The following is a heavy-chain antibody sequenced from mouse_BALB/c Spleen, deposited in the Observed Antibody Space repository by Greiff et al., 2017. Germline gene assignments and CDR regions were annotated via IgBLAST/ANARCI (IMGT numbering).Heavy chain of an antibody. V-gene: IGHV2-4-1*01. CDR1: GFSLTSYG. Sequence: QVQLKESGPGLVQPSQSLSITCTVSGFSLTSYGVHWVRQSPGKGLEWLGVIWSGGSTDYNAAFISRLSISKDNSKSQVFFKMNSLQADDTAIYYCARRITTAFYYAMDYWGQGTSVTVSS. CDR2: IWSGGST. CDR3: ARRITTAFYYAMDY. J-gene: IGHJ4*01. D-gene: IGHD1-2*01.